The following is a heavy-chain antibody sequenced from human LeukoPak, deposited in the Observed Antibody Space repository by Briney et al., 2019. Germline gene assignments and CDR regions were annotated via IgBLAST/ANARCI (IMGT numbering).Heavy chain of an antibody. D-gene: IGHD1-20*01. J-gene: IGHJ4*02. V-gene: IGHV1-2*02. CDR1: GYTFTDYN. CDR2: INPNSGST. CDR3: AGTGRNWNNFDY. Sequence: ASVKVSCKASGYTFTDYNIHWVRQAPGQGLDWMGWINPNSGSTNSAQKFQGRVTMTRDTSIGTAYMELSRLRSDDTAMYYCAGTGRNWNNFDYWGQGTLVAVSS.